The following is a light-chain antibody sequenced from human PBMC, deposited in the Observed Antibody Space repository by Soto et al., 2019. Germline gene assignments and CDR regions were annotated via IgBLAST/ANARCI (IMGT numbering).Light chain of an antibody. CDR3: QSYDSSLSGRV. CDR2: NNN. CDR1: DSNIGAGYD. V-gene: IGLV1-40*01. J-gene: IGLJ1*01. Sequence: QPVLTQPPSVSGATGQRVTISCTGSDSNIGAGYDVHWYQHLPGTAPKLLIYNNNNRPSGVPDRFSGSKSGTSASLAITGLQSEDEADFYCQSYDSSLSGRVFGTGTKVTVL.